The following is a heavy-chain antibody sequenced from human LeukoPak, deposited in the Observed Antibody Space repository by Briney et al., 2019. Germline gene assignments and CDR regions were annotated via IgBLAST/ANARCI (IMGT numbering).Heavy chain of an antibody. CDR2: INWNGGRT. D-gene: IGHD4-17*01. CDR3: ARIYGDYLGAFDI. V-gene: IGHV3-20*04. CDR1: GFTLDDYG. Sequence: PGGSLRLSCAASGFTLDDYGMSWVRQAPGKGVEWVSGINWNGGRTVYGDCVKGRFTIYREKDKNYMYMQMNSLRAEDTALYSCARIYGDYLGAFDICGQGTMVTVSS. J-gene: IGHJ3*02.